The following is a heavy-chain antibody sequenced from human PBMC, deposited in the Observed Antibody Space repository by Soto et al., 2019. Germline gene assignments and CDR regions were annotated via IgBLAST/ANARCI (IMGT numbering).Heavy chain of an antibody. CDR1: GGSFGVYF. D-gene: IGHD3-10*01. CDR2: INHGGST. J-gene: IGHJ5*02. Sequence: QVQLQQWGAGLLKPSETLSLTCAVSGGSFGVYFWTWIRQSPGKGLEWIGEINHGGSTNYNPSLHIRVTISINTSKNQSSLKLSSVTAADTAVYYCSKGGGSLWSWGQGTLVTVSS. CDR3: SKGGGSLWS. V-gene: IGHV4-34*01.